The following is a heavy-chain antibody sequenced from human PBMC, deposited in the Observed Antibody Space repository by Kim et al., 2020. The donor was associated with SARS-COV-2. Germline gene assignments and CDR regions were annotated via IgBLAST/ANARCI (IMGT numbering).Heavy chain of an antibody. CDR3: AGPYTSGWFPS. D-gene: IGHD6-19*01. CDR2: T. Sequence: TCYNPSLKSRVTISVDTSKNQLSVKLSSVTAAETAVYYCAGPYTSGWFPSWGQGALVTVSS. J-gene: IGHJ4*02. V-gene: IGHV4-39*01.